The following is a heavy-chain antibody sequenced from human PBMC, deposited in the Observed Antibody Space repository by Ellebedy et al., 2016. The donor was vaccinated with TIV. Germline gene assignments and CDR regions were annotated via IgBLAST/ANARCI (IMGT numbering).Heavy chain of an antibody. CDR3: VKDQIAGDGRWVFDL. D-gene: IGHD5-24*01. CDR1: GFTFSSFA. J-gene: IGHJ3*01. Sequence: PGGSLRLSCAASGFTFSSFAMGWVRQTPGKGLEGVSGLHSSGRGIFYSDSVKGRFTISRDNSKNTLYLQMNSLRAEDTGIYYCVKDQIAGDGRWVFDLWGQGTMVTVSS. V-gene: IGHV3-23*01. CDR2: LHSSGRGI.